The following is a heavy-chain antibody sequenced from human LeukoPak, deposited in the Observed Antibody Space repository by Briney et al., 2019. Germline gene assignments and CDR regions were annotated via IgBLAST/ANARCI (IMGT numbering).Heavy chain of an antibody. D-gene: IGHD3-3*01. CDR3: ARESAPLEWLPYYYYGMDV. V-gene: IGHV4-34*01. J-gene: IGHJ6*02. CDR2: INHSGST. Sequence: SETLSLTCAVYGGSFSGYYWSWIRQPPGKGLEWIGEINHSGSTNYNPSLKSRVTISVDTSKNQFSLKLSSVTAADTAVYYCARESAPLEWLPYYYYGMDVWGQGTTVTASS. CDR1: GGSFSGYY.